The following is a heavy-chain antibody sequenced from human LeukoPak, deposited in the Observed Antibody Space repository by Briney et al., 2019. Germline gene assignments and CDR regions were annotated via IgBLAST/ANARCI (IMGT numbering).Heavy chain of an antibody. D-gene: IGHD6-6*01. Sequence: SETLSLTCTVSGGSIINNGYYWSWIRQHPGKGLEWIGYIYYSGSTYYNPSLKSRVTISVDTSKNQFSLKLSSVTAADTAVYYCARDLRSSSSSGINYYGMDVWGQGTTVTVSS. V-gene: IGHV4-31*03. CDR1: GGSIINNGYY. CDR2: IYYSGST. CDR3: ARDLRSSSSSGINYYGMDV. J-gene: IGHJ6*02.